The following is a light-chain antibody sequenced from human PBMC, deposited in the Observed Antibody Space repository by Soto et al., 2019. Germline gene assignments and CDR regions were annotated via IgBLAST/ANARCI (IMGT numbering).Light chain of an antibody. V-gene: IGLV1-44*01. CDR1: SSNIGINT. J-gene: IGLJ1*01. Sequence: QSVLTQPPSASGTPGQRVTISCSGGSSNIGINTVNWYQQLPRTAPKVLIYTNTQRRSGVPDRFSGSKSGTSASLAISGLQSGDEAEYHGGAGDDSLNGYVFGSGTKVTAL. CDR2: TNT. CDR3: GAGDDSLNGYV.